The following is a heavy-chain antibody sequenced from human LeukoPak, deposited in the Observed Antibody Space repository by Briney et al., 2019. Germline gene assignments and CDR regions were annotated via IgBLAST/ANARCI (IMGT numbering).Heavy chain of an antibody. CDR1: GGSISSSSYY. D-gene: IGHD2-15*01. CDR3: ARDRYCSGGSCYVGVGNWFDP. Sequence: SETLSLTCTVSGGSISSSSYYWSWIRQPPGKGLEWVGYIYYSGSTNYNPSLKSRVTISVDTSKNQFSLKLSSVTAADTAVYYCARDRYCSGGSCYVGVGNWFDPWGQGTLVTVSS. J-gene: IGHJ5*02. CDR2: IYYSGST. V-gene: IGHV4-61*01.